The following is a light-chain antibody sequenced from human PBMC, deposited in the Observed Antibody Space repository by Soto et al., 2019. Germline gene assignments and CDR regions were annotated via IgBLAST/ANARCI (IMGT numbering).Light chain of an antibody. Sequence: DIQMTQSPSSVSASVGDRVTITCRASQGISSWLAWYQQKPGKAPKLLIYKASTLQSGVPLRFSGSGSGTSFTLTISSLQPEDFATYYCQQLLSYPITFGQGTRLEIK. V-gene: IGKV1-12*01. CDR1: QGISSW. CDR2: KAS. J-gene: IGKJ5*01. CDR3: QQLLSYPIT.